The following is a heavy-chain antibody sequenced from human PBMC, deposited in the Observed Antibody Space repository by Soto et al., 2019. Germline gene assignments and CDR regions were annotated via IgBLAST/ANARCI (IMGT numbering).Heavy chain of an antibody. J-gene: IGHJ3*02. CDR1: GFTFSDYY. CDR3: ASDRGVGGAFNI. D-gene: IGHD3-3*01. Sequence: QVQLVESGGGLVKPGGSLRLSCAASGFTFSDYYISWIRQAAGKGLEWISYISYSGDTIYYADSVKCRFTTSRDNARNSLFLQMNSLRAEDTAVYYCASDRGVGGAFNIWGQGTMVTVSS. CDR2: ISYSGDTI. V-gene: IGHV3-11*01.